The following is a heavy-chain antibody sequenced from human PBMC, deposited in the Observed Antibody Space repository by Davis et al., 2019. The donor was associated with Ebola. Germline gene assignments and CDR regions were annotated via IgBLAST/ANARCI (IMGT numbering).Heavy chain of an antibody. CDR1: GFTFSAYY. D-gene: IGHD6-6*01. V-gene: IGHV3-11*04. CDR3: ATFTSIAARGRNWFDP. J-gene: IGHJ5*02. CDR2: ISSSGSTI. Sequence: PGGSLRLSCAASGFTFSAYYMSWIRQAPGKGLEWVSYISSSGSTIYYADSVKGRFTISSDNAKNSLYLQMNSLRAEDTAVYYCATFTSIAARGRNWFDPWGQGTLVTVSS.